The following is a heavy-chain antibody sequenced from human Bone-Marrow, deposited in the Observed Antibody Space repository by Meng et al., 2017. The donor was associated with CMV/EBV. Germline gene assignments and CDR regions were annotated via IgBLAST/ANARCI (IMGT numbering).Heavy chain of an antibody. J-gene: IGHJ4*02. V-gene: IGHV1-8*03. CDR2: MNPNSGNT. CDR1: GYTFTSYD. Sequence: VKVSCKASGYTFTSYDINWVRQATGQGLEWMGWMNPNSGNTGYAQKFQGRVTITMNTSISTAYMELSSLRSEDTAVYYCARGSAEAGSTGGAAGLFDYWGQGTLVTASS. CDR3: ARGSAEAGSTGGAAGLFDY. D-gene: IGHD6-13*01.